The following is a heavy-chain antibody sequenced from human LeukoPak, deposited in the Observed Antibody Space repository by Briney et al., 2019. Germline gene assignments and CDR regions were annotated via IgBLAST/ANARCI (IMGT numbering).Heavy chain of an antibody. D-gene: IGHD5-12*01. CDR1: GFTFSSYA. V-gene: IGHV3-23*01. CDR3: AKAPGYSGYAPRGY. Sequence: GGSLRLSCAASGFTFSSYAMSWVRQAPGKGLEWVSAISGSGGSTYYAGSVKGRFTISRDNSKNTLYLQMNSLRAEDTAVYYCAKAPGYSGYAPRGYWGQGTLVTVSS. J-gene: IGHJ4*02. CDR2: ISGSGGST.